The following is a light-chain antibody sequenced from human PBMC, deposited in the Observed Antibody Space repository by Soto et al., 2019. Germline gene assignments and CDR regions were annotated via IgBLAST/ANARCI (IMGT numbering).Light chain of an antibody. CDR1: SSNVGTYNY. CDR3: SSYTSSSTVV. Sequence: QSALTQPASVSGSPGQSITISCTGTSSNVGTYNYVSWYQQHPGKAPTLMIYDVSSRPSGVSHLFSGSKSGNTASLTISGLHAEDDAYYYCSSYTSSSTVVFGGGTQLTVL. V-gene: IGLV2-14*01. CDR2: DVS. J-gene: IGLJ2*01.